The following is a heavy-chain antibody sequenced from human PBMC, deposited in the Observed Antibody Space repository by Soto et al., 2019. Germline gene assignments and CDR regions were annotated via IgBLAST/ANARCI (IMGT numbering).Heavy chain of an antibody. D-gene: IGHD6-19*01. CDR3: STVRISVAGTDNWFDP. CDR2: FTLYIGNT. Sequence: ASVKVSCKASGYTFTSYYMHWVRQAPGQGLEWMGLFTLYIGNTNYAQKLQRRVTITTYSSTSTAYLELRSLRSDDSSVYYCSTVRISVAGTDNWFDPWGQGTLVTVSS. CDR1: GYTFTSYY. V-gene: IGHV1-18*04. J-gene: IGHJ5*02.